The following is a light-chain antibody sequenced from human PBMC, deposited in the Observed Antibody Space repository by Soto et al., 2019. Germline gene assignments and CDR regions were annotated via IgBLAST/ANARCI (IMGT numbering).Light chain of an antibody. CDR2: GAS. CDR3: QRYGRSGT. Sequence: EIMLAQSPGTLALTPVERATLSCMASQSVSNNYLAWYQQKPGQAPRLLIYGASNRATGIPDRFSGSGSGTDFTLHTSRLGREDFAVYYFQRYGRSGTFGQGTKVDIK. CDR1: QSVSNNY. V-gene: IGKV3-20*01. J-gene: IGKJ1*01.